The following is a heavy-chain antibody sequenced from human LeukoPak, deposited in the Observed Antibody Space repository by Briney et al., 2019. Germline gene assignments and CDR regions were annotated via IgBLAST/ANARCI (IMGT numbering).Heavy chain of an antibody. CDR2: INDNGRST. CDR3: ARDIYDVVVVAATNYYYGMDV. D-gene: IGHD2-15*01. Sequence: GGSLRLSCSASGFTFSKYAMHWVRQAPGKGREYVSAINDNGRSTYYADSVKGRFTISRDNSKNTLYLQMNSLRAEDTAVYYCARDIYDVVVVAATNYYYGMDVWGQGTTVTVSS. J-gene: IGHJ6*02. CDR1: GFTFSKYA. V-gene: IGHV3-64*04.